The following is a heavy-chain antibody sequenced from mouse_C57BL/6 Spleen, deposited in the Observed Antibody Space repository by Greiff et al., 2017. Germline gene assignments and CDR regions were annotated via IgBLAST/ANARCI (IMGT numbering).Heavy chain of an antibody. CDR2: IYPSDSET. CDR1: GYTFTSYW. Sequence: QVQLQQPGAELVRPGSSVKLSCKASGYTFTSYWMHWVKQRPIQGLEWIGNIYPSDSETHYNQKFKDKATLTVDKSSSTAYMQLSSLTSEDSAVYYCATSTEGAMDYWGQGTSVTVSS. D-gene: IGHD1-1*01. CDR3: ATSTEGAMDY. J-gene: IGHJ4*01. V-gene: IGHV1-52*01.